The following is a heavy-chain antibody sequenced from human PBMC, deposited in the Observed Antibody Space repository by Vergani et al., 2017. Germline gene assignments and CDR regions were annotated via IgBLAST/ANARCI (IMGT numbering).Heavy chain of an antibody. J-gene: IGHJ4*02. CDR2: IIPIFGTA. CDR3: ARVGPDPHDYDSSGNRSPFDY. V-gene: IGHV1-69*12. D-gene: IGHD3-22*01. CDR1: GGTFSSYA. Sequence: QVQLVQSGAEVKKPGSSVKVSCKASGGTFSSYAISWVRQAPGQGLEWMGGIIPIFGTANYAQKFQGRVTITADESTSTAYMELSSLRSEDTAVYYCARVGPDPHDYDSSGNRSPFDYWGQGTLVTVSS.